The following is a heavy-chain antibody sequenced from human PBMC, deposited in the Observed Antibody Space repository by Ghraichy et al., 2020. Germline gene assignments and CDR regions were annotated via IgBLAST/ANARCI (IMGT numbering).Heavy chain of an antibody. D-gene: IGHD2-15*01. V-gene: IGHV3-7*03. Sequence: GGSLRLSCVASGSAFTFSNSWMNWVRQAPGKGLEWVASMNPDGVEIYYIDSVRGRFTISRDNAKNSLPLQMNSLRAEDTAMYYCARDVGWRAFDYWDQGTLVTVSS. J-gene: IGHJ4*02. CDR3: ARDVGWRAFDY. CDR1: GSAFTFSNSW. CDR2: MNPDGVEI.